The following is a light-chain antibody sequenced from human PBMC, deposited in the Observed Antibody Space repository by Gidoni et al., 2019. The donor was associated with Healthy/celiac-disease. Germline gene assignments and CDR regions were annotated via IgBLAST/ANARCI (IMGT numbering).Light chain of an antibody. CDR2: AAS. V-gene: IGKV3-11*01. CDR3: QQRSNWPLT. Sequence: LVLTQSPATLYLSPGDRATLSCRASQSVSSYLAWYQQKPGQAPRLLIYAASNRATGIPARFSGSGSGTDFTLTISSLEPEDFAVYYCQQRSNWPLTFGGGTKVEIK. J-gene: IGKJ4*01. CDR1: QSVSSY.